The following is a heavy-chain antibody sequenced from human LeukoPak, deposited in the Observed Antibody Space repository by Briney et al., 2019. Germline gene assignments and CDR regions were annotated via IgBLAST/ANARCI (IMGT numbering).Heavy chain of an antibody. CDR1: GFTFSDYY. D-gene: IGHD3-3*01. CDR2: ISSSGGTTI. J-gene: IGHJ4*02. V-gene: IGHV3-11*01. Sequence: PGGSLRLSCAASGFTFSDYYMSWIRQAPGKGLEWVSYISSSGGTTIYYADSVKGRFTSSRDNAKNSLYLQMNSLRAEDTAVYYCARGGGKWLLSAYWGQGTLVTASS. CDR3: ARGGGKWLLSAY.